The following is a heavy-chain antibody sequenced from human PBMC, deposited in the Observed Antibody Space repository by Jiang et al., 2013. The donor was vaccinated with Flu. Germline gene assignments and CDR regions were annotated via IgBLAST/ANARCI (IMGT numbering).Heavy chain of an antibody. J-gene: IGHJ5*02. CDR1: GDSVSSNSAA. Sequence: QTLSLTCAISGDSVSSNSAAWNWIRQSPSRGLEWLGRTYYRSKWYNDYAVSVKSRITINPDTSKNQFSLQLNSVTPEDTAVYYCARSRIQRQPKTRPYYYDSSGRIGGPAGFDPWGQGTLVTVSS. D-gene: IGHD3-22*01. V-gene: IGHV6-1*01. CDR2: TYYRSKWYN. CDR3: ARSRIQRQPKTRPYYYDSSGRIGGPAGFDP.